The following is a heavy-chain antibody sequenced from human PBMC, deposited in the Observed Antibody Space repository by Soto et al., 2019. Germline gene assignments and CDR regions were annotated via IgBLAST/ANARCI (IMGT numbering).Heavy chain of an antibody. Sequence: HPGGSLRLSCAASGFTFSSYAMHWVRQAPGKGLEWVAVISYDGSNKYYADSVKGRFTISRDNSKNTLYLQMNSLRAEDTAVYYCARDQKIQLWSRGYYYYYGMDVWGQGTTVTAP. CDR1: GFTFSSYA. CDR3: ARDQKIQLWSRGYYYYYGMDV. CDR2: ISYDGSNK. J-gene: IGHJ6*02. V-gene: IGHV3-30-3*01. D-gene: IGHD5-18*01.